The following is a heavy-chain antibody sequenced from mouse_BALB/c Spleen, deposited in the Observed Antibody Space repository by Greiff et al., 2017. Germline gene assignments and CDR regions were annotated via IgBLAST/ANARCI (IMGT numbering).Heavy chain of an antibody. Sequence: EVKLVESGGGLVKPGGSLKLSCAASGFTFSSYAMSWVRQSPEKRLEWVAEISSGGSYTYYPDTVTGRFTISRDNAKNTLYLEMSSLRSEDTAMYYCARDGYGGNQFAYWGQGTLVTVSA. CDR3: ARDGYGGNQFAY. CDR2: ISSGGSYT. CDR1: GFTFSSYA. J-gene: IGHJ3*01. V-gene: IGHV5-9-4*01. D-gene: IGHD1-1*02.